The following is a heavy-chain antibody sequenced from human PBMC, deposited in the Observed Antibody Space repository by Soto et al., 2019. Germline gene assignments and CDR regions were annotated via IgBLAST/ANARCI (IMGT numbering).Heavy chain of an antibody. CDR1: GGSISSYY. Sequence: SETLSLTCTVSGGSISSYYWSWIRQPPGKGLEWIGYIYYSGSTSYNPSLKSRVTISVDTSKNQFSLKLSSVTAADTAVYYCARLRLYGDDAFDIWGQGTMVTVSS. CDR3: ARLRLYGDDAFDI. D-gene: IGHD4-17*01. CDR2: IYYSGST. V-gene: IGHV4-59*08. J-gene: IGHJ3*02.